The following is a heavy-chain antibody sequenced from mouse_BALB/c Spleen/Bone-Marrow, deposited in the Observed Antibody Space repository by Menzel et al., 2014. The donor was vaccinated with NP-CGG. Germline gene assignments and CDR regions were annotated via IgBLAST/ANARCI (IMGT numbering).Heavy chain of an antibody. CDR1: GFNIKDTY. CDR3: AKYNYGLYFDV. CDR2: IDPANGNT. J-gene: IGHJ1*01. V-gene: IGHV14-3*02. D-gene: IGHD1-3*01. Sequence: EVQLQQSGAELVKPGASVKLSCTASGFNIKDTYIHWVKQRPEQGLEWIGRIDPANGNTKYDPKFQGKATITADTSPNSAYLQLSSLTSEDTAVYYCAKYNYGLYFDVWGAGTTVTVSS.